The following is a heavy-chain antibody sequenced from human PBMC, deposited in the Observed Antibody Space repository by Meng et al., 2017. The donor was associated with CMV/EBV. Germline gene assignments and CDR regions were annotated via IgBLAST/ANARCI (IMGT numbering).Heavy chain of an antibody. V-gene: IGHV4-59*01. CDR3: ARSTPIVGATFDL. D-gene: IGHD1-26*01. CDR1: GGSISSYY. Sequence: SETLSLTCTVSGGSISSYYWSWIRQPPGKGLGWIGYTYYSGSTNYNPSLKSRVTISVDTSKNQFSLKLSSVTAADTAVYYCARSTPIVGATFDLWGRGTLVTVS. J-gene: IGHJ2*01. CDR2: TYYSGST.